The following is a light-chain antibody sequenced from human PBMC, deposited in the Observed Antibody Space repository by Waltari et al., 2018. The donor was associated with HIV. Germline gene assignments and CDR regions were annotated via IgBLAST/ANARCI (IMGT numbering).Light chain of an antibody. J-gene: IGLJ1*01. CDR2: DVD. V-gene: IGLV2-11*01. Sequence: QSALTQPRSVSGSPGQSVTISCPGTSSDVGSYKYFSWYQLRPGKAPKLIIHDVDKRPSGVPDRFSGSKSGNTASLTISGLQAEDEADYYCCSYTGTYTRYVFGTGAKVTVL. CDR1: SSDVGSYKY. CDR3: CSYTGTYTRYV.